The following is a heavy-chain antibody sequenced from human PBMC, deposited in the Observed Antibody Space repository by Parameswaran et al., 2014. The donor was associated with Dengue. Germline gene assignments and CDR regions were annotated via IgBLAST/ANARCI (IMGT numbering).Heavy chain of an antibody. J-gene: IGHJ4*02. D-gene: IGHD6-13*01. V-gene: IGHV5-51*01. CDR3: ARIMYSSSWYGDY. Sequence: VRQMPGKAGVDGIIYPGDSDTRYSPSFQGQVTISADKSISTAYLQWSSLKASDTAMYYCARIMYSSSWYGDYWGQGTLVTVSS. CDR2: IYPGDSDT.